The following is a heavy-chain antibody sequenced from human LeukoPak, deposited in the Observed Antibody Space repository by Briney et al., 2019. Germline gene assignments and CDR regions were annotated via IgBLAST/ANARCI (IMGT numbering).Heavy chain of an antibody. D-gene: IGHD6-25*01. CDR1: GFTVGTNY. J-gene: IGHJ4*02. CDR3: AKDSGHTPFDN. CDR2: IKSAGAT. V-gene: IGHV3-53*01. Sequence: PGGSLRLSCAVSGFTVGTNYMSWVRLAPGKGLEWVSTIKSAGATHYSGSVKGRFTISRDSSNNVLFLQMNSLRVDDTAVYYCAKDSGHTPFDNWGQGTLVTVSS.